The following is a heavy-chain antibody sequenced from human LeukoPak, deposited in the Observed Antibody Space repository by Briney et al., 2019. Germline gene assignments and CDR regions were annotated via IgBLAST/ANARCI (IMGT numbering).Heavy chain of an antibody. CDR3: ARQRVGAVAGNAFDI. Sequence: GASVKVSCRASGGTFSSYAISWVRQAPGQGPEWMGGIIPIFGTANYAQKFQGRVTITADKSTSTAYMELSSLRSEDTAVYYCARQRVGAVAGNAFDIWGQGTMVTVSS. CDR1: GGTFSSYA. J-gene: IGHJ3*02. D-gene: IGHD6-19*01. CDR2: IIPIFGTA. V-gene: IGHV1-69*06.